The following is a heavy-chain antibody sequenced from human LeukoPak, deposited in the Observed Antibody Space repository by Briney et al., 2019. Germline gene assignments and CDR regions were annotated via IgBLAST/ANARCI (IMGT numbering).Heavy chain of an antibody. CDR3: ARGSSGYYPFDY. D-gene: IGHD3-22*01. V-gene: IGHV3-64*01. CDR1: GFTFSSYA. Sequence: GGSLRLSCAASGFTFSSYAMHWVRQAPGQGLEYVSAISSNGGSKYYANSVRGRFTISRDNSKNTLYLQVGSLRAEDMAVYYCARGSSGYYPFDYWGQGTLVTVSS. CDR2: ISSNGGSK. J-gene: IGHJ4*02.